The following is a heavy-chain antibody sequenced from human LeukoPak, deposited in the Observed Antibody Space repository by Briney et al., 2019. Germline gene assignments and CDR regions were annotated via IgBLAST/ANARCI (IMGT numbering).Heavy chain of an antibody. D-gene: IGHD4-11*01. Sequence: SVKVSCKASGGTFSSYAISWVRQAPGQGLEWMGGVIPIFGTANYAQKFQGRVTITTDESTSTAYMELSSLRSEDTAVYYCARDHYSNYWFDPWGQGTLVTVSS. V-gene: IGHV1-69*05. CDR1: GGTFSSYA. CDR2: VIPIFGTA. CDR3: ARDHYSNYWFDP. J-gene: IGHJ5*02.